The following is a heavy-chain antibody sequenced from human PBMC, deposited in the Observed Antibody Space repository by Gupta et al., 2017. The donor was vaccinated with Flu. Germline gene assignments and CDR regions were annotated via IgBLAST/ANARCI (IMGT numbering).Heavy chain of an antibody. CDR3: ARAHTMVRGVIDV. D-gene: IGHD3-10*01. CDR1: GFTFSSYW. Sequence: QPGGSLRLSCAASGFTFSSYWMHWVRQAPGKGLVWVSRINSDGSSTSYADSVKGRFTISRDNAKNTLYLQMNSLRAEDTAVYYCARAHTMVRGVIDVWGQGTLVTVSS. J-gene: IGHJ4*02. CDR2: INSDGSST. V-gene: IGHV3-74*01.